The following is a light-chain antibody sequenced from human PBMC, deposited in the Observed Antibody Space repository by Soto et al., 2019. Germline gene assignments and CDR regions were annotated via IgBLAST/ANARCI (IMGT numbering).Light chain of an antibody. V-gene: IGKV1-5*03. J-gene: IGKJ2*01. CDR2: RAS. CDR1: QSIDTA. Sequence: DVQMTQSPSTLSASVGDTVTITCRASQSIDTALAWYQQKPGKAPNLLIYRASNLESGVPSRFSGSGSGTEFALAISSLQPDVFADYYGQQYGFFLAVGVGTKLEIK. CDR3: QQYGFFLA.